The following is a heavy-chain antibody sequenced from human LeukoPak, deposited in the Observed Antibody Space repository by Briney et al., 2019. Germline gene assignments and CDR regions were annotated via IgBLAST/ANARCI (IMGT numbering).Heavy chain of an antibody. CDR1: GSTFSSYS. V-gene: IGHV3-21*01. J-gene: IGHJ4*02. CDR3: AGDLSYYDSSGYYYYFDY. CDR2: ISSSSSYI. Sequence: PGGSLRLSCAASGSTFSSYSMNWVRQAPGKGLEWVSSISSSSSYIYYADSVKGRFTISRDNAKNSLYLQMNSLRAEDTAVYYCAGDLSYYDSSGYYYYFDYWGQGTLVTVSS. D-gene: IGHD3-22*01.